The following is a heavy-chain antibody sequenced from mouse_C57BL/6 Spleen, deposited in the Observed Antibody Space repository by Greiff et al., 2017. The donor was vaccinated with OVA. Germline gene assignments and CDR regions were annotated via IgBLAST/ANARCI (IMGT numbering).Heavy chain of an antibody. V-gene: IGHV1-64*01. D-gene: IGHD4-1*01. CDR2: INPNSGST. CDR3: ARGLGRPYFDY. J-gene: IGHJ2*01. Sequence: VQLQQPGAELVKPGASVKLSCKASGYTFTSYWMHWVKQRPGQGLEWIGMINPNSGSTNYNEKFKSKATLTVDKSSSTAYMQLSSLTSEYSAVYYCARGLGRPYFDYWGQGTTLTVSS. CDR1: GYTFTSYW.